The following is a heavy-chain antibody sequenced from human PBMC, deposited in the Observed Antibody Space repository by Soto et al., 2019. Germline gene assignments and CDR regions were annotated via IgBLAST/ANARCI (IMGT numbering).Heavy chain of an antibody. V-gene: IGHV1-2*04. Sequence: GASVKVSCKASGYTFTGYYMHWVRQAPGQGLEWMGWINPNSGGTNYAQKFQGWVTMTRDTSISTAYMELSRLRSDDTAVYYCARDSLLGTVTMTFDYWGQGTLVTVSS. CDR2: INPNSGGT. J-gene: IGHJ4*02. D-gene: IGHD4-4*01. CDR1: GYTFTGYY. CDR3: ARDSLLGTVTMTFDY.